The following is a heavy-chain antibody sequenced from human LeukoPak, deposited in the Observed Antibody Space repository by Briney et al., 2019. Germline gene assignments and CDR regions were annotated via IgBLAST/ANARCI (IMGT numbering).Heavy chain of an antibody. CDR1: GYNFTGYY. V-gene: IGHV1-2*02. CDR2: INPTSGGT. CDR3: AGGYYGGNY. J-gene: IGHJ4*02. Sequence: ASVKVSCKASGYNFTGYYIHWVRQAPGQGLEWMGWINPTSGGTKYAQKFQGRVTMTWDTSISTAYMDLSRLRSDDTAVYFCAGGYYGGNYWGQGTLVTVSS. D-gene: IGHD3-22*01.